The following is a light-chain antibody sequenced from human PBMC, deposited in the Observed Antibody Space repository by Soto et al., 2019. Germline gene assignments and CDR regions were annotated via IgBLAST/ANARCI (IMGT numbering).Light chain of an antibody. CDR3: QESTISPLP. CDR1: QSSSTW. Sequence: IQMKKAPPTLYASVGDRVTITRRASQSSSTWLAWYQQKPGKAPKILIYDASTLQAGVPSRFSGSGSGTDFTLTISSRQPADVAAYYCQESTISPLPFCGVTK. J-gene: IGKJ4*01. CDR2: DAS. V-gene: IGKV1-5*01.